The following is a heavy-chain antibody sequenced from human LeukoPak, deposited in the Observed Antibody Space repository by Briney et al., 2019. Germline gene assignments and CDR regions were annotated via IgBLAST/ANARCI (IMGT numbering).Heavy chain of an antibody. CDR2: IKQDGSEK. D-gene: IGHD4-17*01. Sequence: GGSLRLSCAASGFTFSSYWMSWVRQAPGKGLEWVANIKQDGSEKYYVDSVKGRFTISRDDAKNSLYLQMNSLRAEDTAVYYCARPTVSDAFDIWGQGTMVTVSS. CDR3: ARPTVSDAFDI. V-gene: IGHV3-7*01. CDR1: GFTFSSYW. J-gene: IGHJ3*02.